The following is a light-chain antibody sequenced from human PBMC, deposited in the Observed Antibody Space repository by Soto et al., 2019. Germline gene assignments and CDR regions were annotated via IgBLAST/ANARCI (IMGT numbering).Light chain of an antibody. V-gene: IGKV1-39*01. CDR1: QTVSKF. CDR3: QQTYTLPRT. Sequence: NQMTNSRSSLSANVDDRVTIACRASQTVSKFVNWYQQKPGKVPTLLIFTTSTLHSGFPSRFSGSGSGTEFTLTINGLQPEDFATYYCQQTYTLPRTFAQGTKVDIK. CDR2: TTS. J-gene: IGKJ1*01.